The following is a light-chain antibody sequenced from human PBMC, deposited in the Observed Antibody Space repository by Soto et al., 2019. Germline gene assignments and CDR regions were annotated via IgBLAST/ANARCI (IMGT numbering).Light chain of an antibody. Sequence: EIVMTQSPATLSVSPGXRATLSCRASQSVSSNLAWYQQKPGQAPRLLMYGASTRATGIPARFSGSGSGTEVTLTISSLQSEDFAVYYCQQYNYWPPWTFGQGTKVDIK. J-gene: IGKJ1*01. CDR3: QQYNYWPPWT. CDR1: QSVSSN. V-gene: IGKV3-15*01. CDR2: GAS.